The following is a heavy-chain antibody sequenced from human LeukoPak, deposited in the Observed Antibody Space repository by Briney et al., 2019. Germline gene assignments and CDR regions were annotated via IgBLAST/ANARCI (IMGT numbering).Heavy chain of an antibody. CDR2: IDSSGGYM. CDR1: GFTFNTCS. CDR3: LRGDRRDY. V-gene: IGHV3-21*06. J-gene: IGHJ4*02. Sequence: GGSLRLSCEASGFTFNTCSMNWARQAPGKGLEWVSSIDSSGGYMFYADSVKGRFIISRDNAKDSLYLQMNSLRVEDTAVYYCLRGDRRDYWGQGTLVTVSS.